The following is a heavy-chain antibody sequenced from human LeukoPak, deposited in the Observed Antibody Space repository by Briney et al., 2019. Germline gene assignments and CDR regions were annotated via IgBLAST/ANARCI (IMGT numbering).Heavy chain of an antibody. Sequence: SVKVSCKASGGTFSSYAISWVRQAPGQGLEWMGGIIPIFGTANYAQKFQGRVTITADESTSTAYMELSSLRSEDTAVYYCAAGELDIEVVPAALDYWGQRTLVTVSS. V-gene: IGHV1-69*01. J-gene: IGHJ4*02. CDR2: IIPIFGTA. CDR1: GGTFSSYA. D-gene: IGHD2-2*01. CDR3: AAGELDIEVVPAALDY.